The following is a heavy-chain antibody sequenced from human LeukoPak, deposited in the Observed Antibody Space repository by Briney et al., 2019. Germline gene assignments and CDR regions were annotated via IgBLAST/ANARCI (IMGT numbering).Heavy chain of an antibody. D-gene: IGHD3-3*01. CDR1: GYTFTSYG. Sequence: ASVKVSCKASGYTFTSYGISWVRQAPGQGLEWMGWISAYNGNINYAQKLQGRVTMTTDTSTSTAYMELRSLRSDDTAVYYRARDYTGGILRFLISDEYYYCYYGMDVWGQGTTVTVSS. CDR3: ARDYTGGILRFLISDEYYYCYYGMDV. CDR2: ISAYNGNI. J-gene: IGHJ6*02. V-gene: IGHV1-18*01.